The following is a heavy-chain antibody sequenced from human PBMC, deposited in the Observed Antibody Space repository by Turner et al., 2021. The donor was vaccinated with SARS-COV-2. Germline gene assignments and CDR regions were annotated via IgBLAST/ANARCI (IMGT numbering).Heavy chain of an antibody. Sequence: QVQLQESGTGLVKPSETLSLTCTVSGGSISSDFWSWIRQPPGKGLEWIGYIYYRGSTNYNPSLKSRVTMSVDTSKNQFSLKLRSVTAADTAVYYCARELRFNWLDSWGQGTLVTVSS. CDR1: GGSISSDF. D-gene: IGHD3-3*01. CDR3: ARELRFNWLDS. J-gene: IGHJ5*01. V-gene: IGHV4-59*01. CDR2: IYYRGST.